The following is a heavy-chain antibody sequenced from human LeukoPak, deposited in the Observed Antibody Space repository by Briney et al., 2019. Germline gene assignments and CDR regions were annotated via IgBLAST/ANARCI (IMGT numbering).Heavy chain of an antibody. CDR1: GYSFTRHY. CDR2: INPNSGGT. J-gene: IGHJ5*01. D-gene: IGHD3/OR15-3a*01. CDR3: ARGTGSSWFDS. Sequence: ASVKVSCRPSGYSFTRHYIHWMRQAPGQGLEWMGWINPNSGGTNYAQKFQGRVTMTADTSISTAYVEVSSLNYDDTAIYYCARGTGSSWFDSWGQGTLVTVSS. V-gene: IGHV1-2*02.